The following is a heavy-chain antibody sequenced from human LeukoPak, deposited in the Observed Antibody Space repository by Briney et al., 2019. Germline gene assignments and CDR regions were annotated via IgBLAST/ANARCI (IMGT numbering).Heavy chain of an antibody. V-gene: IGHV1-8*03. CDR1: GYTFTSYD. J-gene: IGHJ5*02. Sequence: ASVTVSCKASGYTFTSYDINWVRQATGQGLEWMGWMNPNSGNTGYAQKFQGRVTITRNTSISTAYMELSSLRSEDTAVYYCARVQKVAARPSGLDPWGQGTLVTVSS. CDR3: ARVQKVAARPSGLDP. CDR2: MNPNSGNT. D-gene: IGHD6-6*01.